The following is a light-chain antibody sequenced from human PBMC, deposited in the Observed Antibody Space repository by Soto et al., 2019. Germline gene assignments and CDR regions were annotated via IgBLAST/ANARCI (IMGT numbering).Light chain of an antibody. J-gene: IGKJ1*01. CDR2: GAS. CDR3: QQYGHSPCT. CDR1: QSVSSSY. Sequence: EIVLTQSPGTLSLSPGERATLSCRASQSVSSSYLAWYQQKPGQAPRLLFYGASNRATGIPDRFSGSGSGTEFTLAISRLEPEDFAVYYCQQYGHSPCTFGQGTKVEIK. V-gene: IGKV3-20*01.